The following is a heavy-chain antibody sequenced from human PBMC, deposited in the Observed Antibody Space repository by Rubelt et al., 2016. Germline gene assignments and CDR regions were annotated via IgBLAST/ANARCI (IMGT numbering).Heavy chain of an antibody. CDR3: ARFSVRRTRSI. Sequence: QLQLQESGPGLVKPSETLSLACSVSGDSISSSSYYWGWIRQPPGKGLEWIGEINHSGSTNYNPSLKGRVTISVDTSKNQFSLKLSSVTAADTAVYYCARFSVRRTRSIWGQGTLVTVSS. CDR1: GDSISSSSYY. D-gene: IGHD1-7*01. CDR2: INHSGST. V-gene: IGHV4-39*07. J-gene: IGHJ4*02.